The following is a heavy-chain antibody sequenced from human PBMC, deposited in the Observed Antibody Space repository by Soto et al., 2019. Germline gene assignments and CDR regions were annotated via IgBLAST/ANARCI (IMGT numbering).Heavy chain of an antibody. CDR1: CGSISSGDYY. D-gene: IGHD5-12*01. CDR2: IYYSGST. CDR3: ARGDIVATEYYYYGMDV. Sequence: PSETLSLTCTVSCGSISSGDYYWSWIRQPPGKGLEWIGYIYYSGSTYYNPSLKSRVTISVDTSKNQFSLKLSSVTAADTAVYYCARGDIVATEYYYYGMDVWGQGTTVTVSS. J-gene: IGHJ6*02. V-gene: IGHV4-30-4*01.